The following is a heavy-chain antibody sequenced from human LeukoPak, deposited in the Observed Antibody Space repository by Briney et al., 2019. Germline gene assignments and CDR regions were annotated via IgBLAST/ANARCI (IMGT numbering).Heavy chain of an antibody. J-gene: IGHJ6*02. CDR2: IYYNGST. Sequence: WETLSLTCIFSGGSKRSSIHYWGWIRQPPGKGLEWIGSIYYNGSTYYKPSLKSRVTISVDTSKTQFSLKLSSVTAADSAVYYCAREGSGSLYYYGMDVWGQGTTVTVSS. CDR1: GGSKRSSIHY. D-gene: IGHD3-10*01. CDR3: AREGSGSLYYYGMDV. V-gene: IGHV4-39*02.